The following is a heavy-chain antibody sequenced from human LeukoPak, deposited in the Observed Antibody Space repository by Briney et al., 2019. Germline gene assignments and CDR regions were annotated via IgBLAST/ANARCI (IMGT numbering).Heavy chain of an antibody. CDR1: GGSISRFN. Sequence: PSDPLSLTCTVSGGSISRFNWRGIRQPPGGGLEWIGFNYNTGSTNYNPSLNSRVTISVDTSKNQLSLRLSSETAADTTVYYCARHVHCSGGSCYHDGMDVWGQGTTVSVSS. CDR3: ARHVHCSGGSCYHDGMDV. J-gene: IGHJ6*02. CDR2: NYNTGST. D-gene: IGHD2-15*01. V-gene: IGHV4-59*08.